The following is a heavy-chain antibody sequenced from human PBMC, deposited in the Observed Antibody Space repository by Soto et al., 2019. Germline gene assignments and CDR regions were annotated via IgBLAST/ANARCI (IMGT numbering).Heavy chain of an antibody. CDR3: TKRIGAYAMDV. CDR1: GFTFSGSS. V-gene: IGHV3-73*01. Sequence: GSLRLSCAASGFTFSGSSMHWVRQASGKGLEWVGRIRGKTDTYATAYAAPVRGRFTISRDDSKNTAYLQMNSLKTEDTAVYFCTKRIGAYAMDVWGQGTTVTVSS. CDR2: IRGKTDTYAT. D-gene: IGHD6-13*01. J-gene: IGHJ6*02.